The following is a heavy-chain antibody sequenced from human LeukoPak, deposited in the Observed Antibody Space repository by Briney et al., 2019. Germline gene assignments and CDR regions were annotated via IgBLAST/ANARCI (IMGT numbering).Heavy chain of an antibody. D-gene: IGHD6-19*01. CDR1: SGFA. CDR3: AKGHRSSSSFFDS. V-gene: IGHV3-23*01. Sequence: GGSLRLSCAAFSGFAMSWVRQAPRRGLEWVSAIHGRGDDTYYPDSVKGRFTISRDNSNNTLYLQMNSLRAEDTAVYYCAKGHRSSSSFFDSRGQGILVTVSS. J-gene: IGHJ4*02. CDR2: IHGRGDDT.